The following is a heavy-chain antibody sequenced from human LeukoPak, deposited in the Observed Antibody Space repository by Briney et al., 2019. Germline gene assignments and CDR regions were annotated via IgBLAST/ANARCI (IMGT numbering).Heavy chain of an antibody. D-gene: IGHD3-22*01. CDR2: ISSSGSTT. CDR3: ARDNYDSSGYYFD. J-gene: IGHJ4*02. CDR1: GFSFSSYS. V-gene: IGHV3-48*04. Sequence: GGSLRLSCAASGFSFSSYSMNWVRQAPGKGLEWVSYISSSGSTTHYADSVKGRFTISRDNAKKSLYLQMNSLRAEDTAVYYCARDNYDSSGYYFDWGQGTLVTVSS.